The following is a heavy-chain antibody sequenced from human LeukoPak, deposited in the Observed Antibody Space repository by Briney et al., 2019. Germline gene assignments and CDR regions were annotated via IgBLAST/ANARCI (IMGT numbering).Heavy chain of an antibody. Sequence: GGSLRLSCAASGFTFSNSWMHWVCQAPEKGLEWVADIKCDGSEKCYVDSVKGRLTISRDNAKNSLYLQVNSLRAEDMTVYFCVRGVGSSTSCYVRAFDIWGQGTMVTVSS. J-gene: IGHJ3*02. CDR3: VRGVGSSTSCYVRAFDI. D-gene: IGHD2-2*01. CDR2: IKCDGSEK. CDR1: GFTFSNSW. V-gene: IGHV3-52*01.